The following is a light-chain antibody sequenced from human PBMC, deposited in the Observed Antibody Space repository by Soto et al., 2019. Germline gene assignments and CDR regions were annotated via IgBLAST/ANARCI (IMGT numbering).Light chain of an antibody. CDR1: STHVHYYNY. V-gene: IGLV2-11*01. Sequence: QSALTQPRSVSGSPGQSVTISCTGTSTHVHYYNYVSWYQQHPGKAPKLMICDVSKRPSGVPDRFSGSKSGNTASLTISGLQAEDEADYYCCSYAGNYVVFGGGTKLTVL. J-gene: IGLJ2*01. CDR3: CSYAGNYVV. CDR2: DVS.